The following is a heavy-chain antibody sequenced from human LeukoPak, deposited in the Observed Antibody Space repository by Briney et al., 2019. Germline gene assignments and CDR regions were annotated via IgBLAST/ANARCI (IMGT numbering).Heavy chain of an antibody. V-gene: IGHV1-8*02. CDR2: MNPNSGNT. J-gene: IGHJ5*02. Sequence: ASVKVSCKASGGTFSSYAINWVRQATGQGLEWMVWMNPNSGNTGYAQKFQGRVTMTRNTSISTAYMELSSLRSEDTAVYYCARIRGYSYGSRWFDPWGQGTLVTVSS. D-gene: IGHD5-18*01. CDR1: GGTFSSYA. CDR3: ARIRGYSYGSRWFDP.